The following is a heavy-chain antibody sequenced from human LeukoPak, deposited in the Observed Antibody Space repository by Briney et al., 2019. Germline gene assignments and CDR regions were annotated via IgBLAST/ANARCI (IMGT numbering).Heavy chain of an antibody. CDR2: IYYSGST. CDR3: ARGAIAAATP. V-gene: IGHV4-61*01. CDR1: GGSISSSSYY. D-gene: IGHD6-13*01. J-gene: IGHJ5*02. Sequence: SETLSLTCTVSGGSISSSSYYWSWIRQPPGKGLEWIGYIYYSGSTNYNPSLKSRVTISVDTSKNQFSLKLSSVTAADTAVYYCARGAIAAATPWGQGTLVTVSS.